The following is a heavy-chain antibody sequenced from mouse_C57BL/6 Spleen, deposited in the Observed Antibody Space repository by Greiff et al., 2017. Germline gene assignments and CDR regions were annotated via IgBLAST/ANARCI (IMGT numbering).Heavy chain of an antibody. CDR2: IWRGGST. Sequence: VKLVESGPGLVQPSQSLSITCTVSGFSLTSYGVHWVRQSPGKGLEWLGVIWRGGSTDYNAAFMSRLSITKDNSKSQVFFKMNSLQADDTAICYCAQGRTTVVATRFAYWGQGTLVTVSA. D-gene: IGHD1-1*01. J-gene: IGHJ3*01. CDR3: AQGRTTVVATRFAY. V-gene: IGHV2-5*01. CDR1: GFSLTSYG.